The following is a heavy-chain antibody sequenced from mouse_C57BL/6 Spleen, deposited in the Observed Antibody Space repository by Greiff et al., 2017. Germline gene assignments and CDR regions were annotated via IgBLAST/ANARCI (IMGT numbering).Heavy chain of an antibody. CDR3: TRDTTVQREWYFEV. V-gene: IGHV1-55*01. J-gene: IGHJ1*03. CDR2: IYPGSGST. CDR1: GYTFTSYW. D-gene: IGHD1-1*01. Sequence: QVQLQQPGAELVKPGASVKMSCKASGYTFTSYWITWVKQRPGQGLEWIGDIYPGSGSTNYNEKFKSKAPLTVDTSSSTAYLQLSSLTSEDAAVYYCTRDTTVQREWYFEVRGTGTTVTVAS.